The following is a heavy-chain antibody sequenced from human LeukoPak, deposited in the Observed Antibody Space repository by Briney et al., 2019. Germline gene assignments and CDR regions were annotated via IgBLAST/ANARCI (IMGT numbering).Heavy chain of an antibody. Sequence: ASVKVSCKASGYTFTSYYMHWVRQAPGQGLEWMGIINLSGGSTSYAQKFQGRVTMTRDMSTSTVYMELSSLRSEDTAVYYCARAYYDFWSGHNGMDVWGKGTTVTVSS. J-gene: IGHJ6*04. CDR2: INLSGGST. CDR3: ARAYYDFWSGHNGMDV. CDR1: GYTFTSYY. D-gene: IGHD3-3*01. V-gene: IGHV1-46*01.